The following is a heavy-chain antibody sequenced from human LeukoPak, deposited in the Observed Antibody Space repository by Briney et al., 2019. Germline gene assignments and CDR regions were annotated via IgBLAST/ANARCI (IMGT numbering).Heavy chain of an antibody. Sequence: GRSPRLSCAASGFTFDDYAMHWVRQAPGKGLEWVSGISWNSGSIGYADSVKGRLTISRDNAKNSLYLQMNSLRAEDTALYYCAKARGGGYPFDYWGQGTLVTVSS. J-gene: IGHJ4*02. CDR2: ISWNSGSI. D-gene: IGHD2-15*01. V-gene: IGHV3-9*01. CDR1: GFTFDDYA. CDR3: AKARGGGYPFDY.